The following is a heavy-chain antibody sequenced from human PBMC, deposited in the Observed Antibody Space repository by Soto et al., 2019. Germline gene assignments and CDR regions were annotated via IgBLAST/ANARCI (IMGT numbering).Heavy chain of an antibody. D-gene: IGHD1-20*01. V-gene: IGHV3-11*01. J-gene: IGHJ4*02. CDR3: AREDGIL. CDR2: ISSSGSTI. Sequence: GWSLSLSNAASDSNFSDYDISWIHPPPQKGLEWVSYISSSGSTIYYADAVKGRLTNSRDNAKNSLYLQMNSLRGEDTAVYYGAREDGILWGQGTLVTVSS. CDR1: DSNFSDYD.